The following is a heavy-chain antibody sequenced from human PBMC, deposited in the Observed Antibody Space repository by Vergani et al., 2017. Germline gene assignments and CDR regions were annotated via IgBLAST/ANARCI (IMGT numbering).Heavy chain of an antibody. J-gene: IGHJ5*02. CDR2: IIPIFGTA. CDR3: ASLSWNCGNLLSGWFDP. D-gene: IGHD4-23*01. CDR1: GGTFSSYA. V-gene: IGHV1-69*01. Sequence: QVQLVQSGAEVKKPGSSVKVSCKASGGTFSSYAISWVRQAPGQGLEWMGGIIPIFGTANYAQKFQGRFTITADESTSTAYMELSSRGAEDTAVYFCASLSWNCGNLLSGWFDPWGQGTLVTVSS.